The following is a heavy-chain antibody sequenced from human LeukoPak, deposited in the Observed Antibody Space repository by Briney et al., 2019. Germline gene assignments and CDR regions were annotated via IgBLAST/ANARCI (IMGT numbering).Heavy chain of an antibody. D-gene: IGHD5-24*01. J-gene: IGHJ4*02. CDR2: ISGSGGST. V-gene: IGHV3-23*01. Sequence: PGGSLRLSCAASGFTFSSYGMSWVRQAPGKGLEWVSAISGSGGSTYYADSVKGRFTISRDNSKNTLYLQMNSLRAEDTAVYYCAKARWLQPSFDYWGQGTLVTVSS. CDR3: AKARWLQPSFDY. CDR1: GFTFSSYG.